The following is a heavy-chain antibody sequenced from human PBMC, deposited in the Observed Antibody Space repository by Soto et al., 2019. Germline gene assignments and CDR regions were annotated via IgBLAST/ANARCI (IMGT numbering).Heavy chain of an antibody. CDR2: ISYDGSNK. V-gene: IGHV3-30-3*01. CDR3: ARDSSYCSGGSCYLDWYFDL. CDR1: GFTVSSYA. D-gene: IGHD2-15*01. J-gene: IGHJ2*01. Sequence: GGSLRLSCAASGFTVSSYAMHWVRQAPGKGLEWVAVISYDGSNKYYADSVKGRFTISRDNSKNTLYLQMNSLRAEDTAVYYCARDSSYCSGGSCYLDWYFDLWGRGTLVTVSS.